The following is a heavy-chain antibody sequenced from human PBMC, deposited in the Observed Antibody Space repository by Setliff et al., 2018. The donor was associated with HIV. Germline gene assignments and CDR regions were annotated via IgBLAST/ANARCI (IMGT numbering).Heavy chain of an antibody. D-gene: IGHD3-10*01. CDR2: IYWNDNK. J-gene: IGHJ4*02. Sequence: ASGPTLVNPTQTLTLTCTFSGFSLSTSGVGVGWIRQPPGKALEWLAVIYWNDNKPYTPSLRSRLTVIRDTSKNQVVLTMTNMDPVDTATYFCAHTPVSRNEYFFDYWGQGTLVTVSS. V-gene: IGHV2-5*01. CDR3: AHTPVSRNEYFFDY. CDR1: GFSLSTSGVG.